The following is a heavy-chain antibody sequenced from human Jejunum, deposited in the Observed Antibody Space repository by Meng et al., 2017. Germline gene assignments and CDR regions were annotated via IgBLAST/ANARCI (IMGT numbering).Heavy chain of an antibody. D-gene: IGHD4-23*01. Sequence: QVQLQESGPGLVKPSQTLSLTCPVPGGSISSGDYYWSWIRQPPGKGLEWIGYIYYSGSTYYNPSLKSRVTISVDTSKNQFSLKLSSVTAADTAVYYCAREALGGNSPNDYWGQGTLVTVSS. CDR2: IYYSGST. V-gene: IGHV4-30-4*01. J-gene: IGHJ4*02. CDR3: AREALGGNSPNDY. CDR1: GGSISSGDYY.